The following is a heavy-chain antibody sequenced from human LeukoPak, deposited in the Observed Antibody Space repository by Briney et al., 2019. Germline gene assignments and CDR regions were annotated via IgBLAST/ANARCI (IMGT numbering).Heavy chain of an antibody. V-gene: IGHV4-59*01. Sequence: SETLSLTCTVSGGSISSYYWSWIRQPPGKRLEWIGYIYYSGSTNYNPSLKSRVTISVGTSKNQFSLKLSSVTAADTAVYYCARESGYLYGMDVWGQGTTVTVSS. CDR2: IYYSGST. J-gene: IGHJ6*02. CDR1: GGSISSYY. CDR3: ARESGYLYGMDV. D-gene: IGHD1-26*01.